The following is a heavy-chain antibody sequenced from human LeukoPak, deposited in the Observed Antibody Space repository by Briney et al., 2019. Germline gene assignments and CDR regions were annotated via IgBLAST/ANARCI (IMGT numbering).Heavy chain of an antibody. CDR3: ASHTYYDFWSGFSEYYYYYYGMDV. D-gene: IGHD3-3*01. V-gene: IGHV1-69*06. CDR2: IIPIFGTA. Sequence: ASVKVSCKAPGGTFSSYAISWVRQAPGQGLEWMGGIIPIFGTANYAQKFQGRVTITADKSTSTAYMELSRLRSDDTAVYYCASHTYYDFWSGFSEYYYYYYGMDVWGQGTTVTVSS. J-gene: IGHJ6*02. CDR1: GGTFSSYA.